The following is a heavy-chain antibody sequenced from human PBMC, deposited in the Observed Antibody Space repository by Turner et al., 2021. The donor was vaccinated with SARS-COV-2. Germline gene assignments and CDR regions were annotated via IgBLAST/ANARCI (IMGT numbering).Heavy chain of an antibody. J-gene: IGHJ4*02. D-gene: IGHD3-10*01. CDR2: IYSGGST. CDR3: AREAPLGVNSMAFDY. V-gene: IGHV3-53*01. Sequence: EVQLVESGGGLIQPGGSLRLSCAASGFTVSSNYMNWVRQAPGKGLEWVSVIYSGGSTFYADSVKGRFTISRDNSKNTLYLQMNSLRAEDTAVYYCAREAPLGVNSMAFDYGGQGTLVTVSS. CDR1: GFTVSSNY.